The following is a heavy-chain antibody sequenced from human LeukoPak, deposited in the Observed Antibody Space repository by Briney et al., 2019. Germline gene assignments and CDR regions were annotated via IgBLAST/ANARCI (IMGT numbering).Heavy chain of an antibody. D-gene: IGHD6-13*01. V-gene: IGHV4-34*01. CDR1: GGSFSGYY. CDR3: ARISSSNWYNERGAFDV. CDR2: IYYSGST. J-gene: IGHJ3*01. Sequence: SETLSLTCAVYGGSFSGYYWGWIRQPPGKGLEWIGSIYYSGSTYYNPSLKSRVTISVDTSKNQFSLKLRSVTAADTAVYYCARISSSNWYNERGAFDVWGQGTMVTVSS.